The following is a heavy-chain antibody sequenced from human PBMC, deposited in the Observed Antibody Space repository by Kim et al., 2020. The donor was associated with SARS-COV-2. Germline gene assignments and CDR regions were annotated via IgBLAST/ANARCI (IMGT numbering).Heavy chain of an antibody. Sequence: TNYNPSLKRRVTISVDTSKNQFSLKLSSVTAADTAVYYCARGGFGELSQYWGQGTLVTVSS. CDR3: ARGGFGELSQY. J-gene: IGHJ4*02. CDR2: T. V-gene: IGHV4-34*01. D-gene: IGHD3-10*01.